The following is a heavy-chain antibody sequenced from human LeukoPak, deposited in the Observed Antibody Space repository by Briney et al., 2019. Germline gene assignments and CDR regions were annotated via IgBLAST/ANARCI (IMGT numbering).Heavy chain of an antibody. Sequence: APVKVSRTASGYTFTGYYLHWVRQAPCPRLEWMGWINPNSGVRNYAQTFQGRVTMTTDTSISTAYIALSWLTSAATAVYQCARDAGIMITPGGEGTLVTVS. V-gene: IGHV1-2*02. CDR2: INPNSGVR. CDR1: GYTFTGYY. J-gene: IGHJ4*02. D-gene: IGHD3-16*01. CDR3: ARDAGIMITP.